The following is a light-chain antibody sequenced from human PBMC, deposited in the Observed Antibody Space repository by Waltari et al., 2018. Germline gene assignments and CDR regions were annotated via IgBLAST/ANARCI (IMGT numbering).Light chain of an antibody. Sequence: QSALTQPASVSGSPGQSITISCTGSSSAVGGYNFVSWYQQHPGKFTKLMIYDVSNLPVVASNRFSSSKSRNTAALTMSGVQAEDEADYYCSSRTSGSTRVVFGGGTKLTVL. CDR3: SSRTSGSTRVV. CDR2: DVS. J-gene: IGLJ2*01. CDR1: SSAVGGYNF. V-gene: IGLV2-14*03.